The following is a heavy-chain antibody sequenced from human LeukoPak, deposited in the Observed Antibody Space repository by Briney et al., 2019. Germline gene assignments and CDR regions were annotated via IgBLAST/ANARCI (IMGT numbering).Heavy chain of an antibody. Sequence: GGSLRLSCAASGFTFSSYGMHWVRQAPGKGLEWVAVIWYDGSNKYYADSVKGRFTISRDNSKNTLCLQMNSLRAEDTAVYYCARGAYYDSSGYLDYWGQGTLVTVSS. CDR3: ARGAYYDSSGYLDY. V-gene: IGHV3-33*01. J-gene: IGHJ4*02. CDR2: IWYDGSNK. D-gene: IGHD3-22*01. CDR1: GFTFSSYG.